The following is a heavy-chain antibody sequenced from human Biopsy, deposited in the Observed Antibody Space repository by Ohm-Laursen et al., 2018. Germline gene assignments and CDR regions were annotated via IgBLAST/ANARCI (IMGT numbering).Heavy chain of an antibody. J-gene: IGHJ4*02. Sequence: LTCAASGFTFSASAVHWVRQASGKGLEWVGRIRSKAKSYATAYAAPVTGRFTISRNDSKNTTYLQMNSLKTEDTAVYYCTLEGAGFDNWGQGTLVTVSS. V-gene: IGHV3-73*01. D-gene: IGHD3-10*01. CDR2: IRSKAKSYAT. CDR1: GFTFSASA. CDR3: TLEGAGFDN.